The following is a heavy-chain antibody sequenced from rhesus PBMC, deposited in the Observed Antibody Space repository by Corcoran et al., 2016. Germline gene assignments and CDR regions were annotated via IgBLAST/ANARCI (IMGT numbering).Heavy chain of an antibody. Sequence: EVQLVQSGAEVKKPGASVKISCKASGYTFNDHYLNWVRQAPGKGLEWMERVYPEDGEADYAQKFQDRVTNTANMSTDTAYMELSSLRSEDTAVYYCARGQRVFDYWGQGVLVTVSS. CDR3: ARGQRVFDY. CDR2: VYPEDGEA. V-gene: IGHV1-111*02. D-gene: IGHD5-24*01. J-gene: IGHJ4*01. CDR1: GYTFNDHY.